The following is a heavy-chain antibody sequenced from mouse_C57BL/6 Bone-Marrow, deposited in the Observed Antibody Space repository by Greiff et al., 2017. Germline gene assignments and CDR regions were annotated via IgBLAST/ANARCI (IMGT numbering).Heavy chain of an antibody. CDR3: TRSGSSGYGFAY. Sequence: QVQLQQSGAELVRPGASVTLSCKASGYTFTDYEMHWVKQTPVHGLEWIGAIDPETGGTAYNQTFKGKAILTADKSSSTAYMELRSLTSEDSAVYYCTRSGSSGYGFAYWGQGTLVTVSA. D-gene: IGHD3-2*02. CDR2: IDPETGGT. V-gene: IGHV1-15*01. CDR1: GYTFTDYE. J-gene: IGHJ3*01.